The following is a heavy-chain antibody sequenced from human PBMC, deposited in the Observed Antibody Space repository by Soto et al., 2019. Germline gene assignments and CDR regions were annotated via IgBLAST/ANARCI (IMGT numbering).Heavy chain of an antibody. CDR3: ARDEEYDVWSVGAFDI. J-gene: IGHJ3*02. CDR2: ISYDGSNK. V-gene: IGHV3-30-3*01. CDR1: GFTFSSYA. Sequence: QVQLVESGGGVVQPGRSLRLSCAASGFTFSSYAMHWVRQAPGKGLEWVAVISYDGSNKYYADAVKGRFTISRDNSNNTLHLQMNSLRAEDTAVYYCARDEEYDVWSVGAFDIWGQGTMVTVSS. D-gene: IGHD3-3*01.